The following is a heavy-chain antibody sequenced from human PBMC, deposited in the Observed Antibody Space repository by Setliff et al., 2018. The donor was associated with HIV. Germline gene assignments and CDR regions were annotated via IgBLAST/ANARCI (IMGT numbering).Heavy chain of an antibody. V-gene: IGHV3-21*01. D-gene: IGHD6-19*01. CDR1: GFTFRNYN. Sequence: PGGSLRLSCAASGFTFRNYNMNWVRQAPGKGLEWVSFISSNYMYIYYADSVKGRFRISRDNAQNSVFLFLSGLRAEDTAIYYCAAVFTAVPGRSLDYWGQGTLVTVSS. J-gene: IGHJ4*02. CDR3: AAVFTAVPGRSLDY. CDR2: ISSNYMYI.